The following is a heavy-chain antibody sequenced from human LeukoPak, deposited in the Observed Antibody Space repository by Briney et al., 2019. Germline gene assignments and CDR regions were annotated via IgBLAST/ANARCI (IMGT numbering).Heavy chain of an antibody. V-gene: IGHV4-59*08. CDR2: IYYSGST. CDR3: ARVGGGNYYYYGMDV. J-gene: IGHJ6*02. Sequence: PSETLSLTCSVSGGSISSYYWSWIRQPPGKGLEYIGYIYYSGSTNYNPSLKSRVTMSVDTSKNQFSLKLSSVTAADTAIYYCARVGGGNYYYYGMDVWGQGTTVTVSS. D-gene: IGHD2-15*01. CDR1: GGSISSYY.